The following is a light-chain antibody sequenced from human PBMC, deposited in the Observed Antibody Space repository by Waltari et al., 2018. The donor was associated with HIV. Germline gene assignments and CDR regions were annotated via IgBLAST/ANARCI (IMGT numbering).Light chain of an antibody. J-gene: IGLJ3*02. V-gene: IGLV1-47*01. CDR3: ATWDDGLSGRRV. CDR2: RND. Sequence: QYVLTQPPSASGTPGQRVTISCSGSTSNIGYNYVYWYQQFPGTAPKLLIYRNDQRPSGVPDRFSGSKSVTSAPLAINGLRSVDEADYYCATWDDGLSGRRVFGGGTKLTVL. CDR1: TSNIGYNY.